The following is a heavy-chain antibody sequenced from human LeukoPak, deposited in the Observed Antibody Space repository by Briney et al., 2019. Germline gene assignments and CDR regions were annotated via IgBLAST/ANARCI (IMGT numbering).Heavy chain of an antibody. D-gene: IGHD6-19*01. CDR3: ARELFTSGWYRGGFDP. Sequence: MSSETLSLTCTISGGPISSHYWNWIRQPPGKGLEWIGDIYYSGDTNYNPSLKSRVTISIDTSKSQFSLKLTSLTAADTAVYYRARELFTSGWYRGGFDPWGQGILVTVSS. V-gene: IGHV4-59*11. J-gene: IGHJ5*02. CDR1: GGPISSHY. CDR2: IYYSGDT.